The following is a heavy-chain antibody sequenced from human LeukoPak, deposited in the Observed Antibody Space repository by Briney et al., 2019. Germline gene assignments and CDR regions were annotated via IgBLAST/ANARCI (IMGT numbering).Heavy chain of an antibody. J-gene: IGHJ4*02. V-gene: IGHV4-59*01. CDR2: IYYSGST. CDR1: GGPLSSYY. D-gene: IGHD3-9*01. CDR3: ARGIVLRYFDWLSGFDY. Sequence: SETLSLTCTVSGGPLSSYYWSWIRQPPGKGLEWIGYIYYSGSTNYNPSLKSRVTISVDTSKNQFSLKLSSVTAADTAVYYCARGIVLRYFDWLSGFDYWGQGTLVTVSS.